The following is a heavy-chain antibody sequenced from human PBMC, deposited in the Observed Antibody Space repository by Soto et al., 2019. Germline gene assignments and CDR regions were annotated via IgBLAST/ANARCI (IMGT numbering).Heavy chain of an antibody. J-gene: IGHJ4*02. Sequence: QVQLQESGPGLVKPSQTLSLTCTVSGGSISSGGYYWSWIRQHPGKGLEWIGYIYYSGSTYYNPSLKSRVTISVDTSKNQFPLKLSSVTAADTAVYYCARVQGASYYYDSSGYYFFDYWGQGTLVTVSS. V-gene: IGHV4-31*03. CDR3: ARVQGASYYYDSSGYYFFDY. D-gene: IGHD3-22*01. CDR2: IYYSGST. CDR1: GGSISSGGYY.